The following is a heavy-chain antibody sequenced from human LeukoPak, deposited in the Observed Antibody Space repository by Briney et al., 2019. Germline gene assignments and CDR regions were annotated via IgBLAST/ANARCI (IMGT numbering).Heavy chain of an antibody. D-gene: IGHD1-26*01. V-gene: IGHV1-69*13. Sequence: SVKVSCKASGGTFSSYAISWVRQAPGQGLEWTGGIIPIFGTANYAQKFQGRVTITADESTSTAYMELSSLRSEDTAVYYCARSGHWESRDAFDIWGQGTMVTVSS. CDR3: ARSGHWESRDAFDI. CDR1: GGTFSSYA. CDR2: IIPIFGTA. J-gene: IGHJ3*02.